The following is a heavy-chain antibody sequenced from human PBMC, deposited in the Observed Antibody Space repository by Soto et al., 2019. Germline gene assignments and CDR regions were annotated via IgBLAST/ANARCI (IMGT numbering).Heavy chain of an antibody. J-gene: IGHJ4*02. CDR2: VYRTGST. CDR3: AREGNLGRWLQPLDF. D-gene: IGHD5-12*01. Sequence: SETLSLTCAVSGGSISTSNWWSWVRQPPGKGLEWIGEVYRTGSTNYNPSLESRLTISVDKSKNQFSLKLTSVTAADTAKYFCAREGNLGRWLQPLDFWGQGTLVTVS. CDR1: GGSISTSNW. V-gene: IGHV4-4*02.